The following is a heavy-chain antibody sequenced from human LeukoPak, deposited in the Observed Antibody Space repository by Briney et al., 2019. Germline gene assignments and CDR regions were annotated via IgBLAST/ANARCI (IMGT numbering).Heavy chain of an antibody. V-gene: IGHV3-7*03. Sequence: GGSLRLSCAASGFTFSGKWMSWVRQAPGKGLEWVANINRDGSEKYYIDSVKGRFTISRDNAKNSLYLQMNSLRAEDTALYYCATFSFGEIDYWGQGTLVTVSS. CDR2: INRDGSEK. J-gene: IGHJ4*02. CDR3: ATFSFGEIDY. D-gene: IGHD3-10*01. CDR1: GFTFSGKW.